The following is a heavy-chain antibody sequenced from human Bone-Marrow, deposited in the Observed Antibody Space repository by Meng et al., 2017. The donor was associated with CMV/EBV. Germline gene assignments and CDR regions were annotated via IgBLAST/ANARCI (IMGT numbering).Heavy chain of an antibody. CDR1: GGTFSSYT. CDR2: IIPILGIA. Sequence: SVKVSCKASGGTFSSYTISWVRQAPGQGLEWMGRIIPILGIANYAQKFQGRVTITADKSTSTAYMELSSLRSEDTAVYYCARDGKDIVASYYHYGMDVWGQGTTVTISS. CDR3: ARDGKDIVASYYHYGMDV. J-gene: IGHJ6*02. D-gene: IGHD5-12*01. V-gene: IGHV1-69*04.